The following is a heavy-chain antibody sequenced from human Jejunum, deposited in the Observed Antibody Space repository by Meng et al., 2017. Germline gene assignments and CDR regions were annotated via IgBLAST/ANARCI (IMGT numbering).Heavy chain of an antibody. Sequence: LQVQASGPVLVKPSEPLSLTCTVSVDSIITNGYDWAWIGQPPGKGLEWFGSIYYSEVASYNPSLRSRVTISLDTSNNQFSLRMNSVTAADTAVYYCMSHERSGRYSTNWFDPWGQGTLVTVSS. CDR1: VDSIITNGYD. J-gene: IGHJ5*02. CDR2: IYYSEVA. V-gene: IGHV4-39*07. D-gene: IGHD3-10*01. CDR3: MSHERSGRYSTNWFDP.